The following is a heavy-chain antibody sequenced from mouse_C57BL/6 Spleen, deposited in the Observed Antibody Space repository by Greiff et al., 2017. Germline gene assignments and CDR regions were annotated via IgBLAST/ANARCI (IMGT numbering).Heavy chain of an antibody. CDR3: ARTGGNYYAMDY. CDR2: INPSTGGT. V-gene: IGHV1-42*01. D-gene: IGHD2-1*01. Sequence: EVQLQESGPELVKPGASVKISCKASGYSFTGYYMNWVKQSPEKSLEWIGEINPSTGGTTYNQKFKAKATLTVDKSSSTAYMQRKSLTSEDSAVYYCARTGGNYYAMDYWGQGTSVTVSS. CDR1: GYSFTGYY. J-gene: IGHJ4*01.